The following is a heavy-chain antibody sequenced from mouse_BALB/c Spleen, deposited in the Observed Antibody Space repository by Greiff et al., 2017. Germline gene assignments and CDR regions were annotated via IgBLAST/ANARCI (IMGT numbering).Heavy chain of an antibody. V-gene: IGHV14-3*02. J-gene: IGHJ3*01. CDR2: IDPANGNT. CDR3: GYDYDEAWFAY. D-gene: IGHD2-4*01. Sequence: VQLQQSGAELVKPGASVKLSCTASGFNIKDTYMHWVKQRPEQGLEWIGRIDPANGNTTYDPKFQGKATITADTSSNTAYLQLSSLTSEDTAVYYCGYDYDEAWFAYWGQGTLVTVSA. CDR1: GFNIKDTY.